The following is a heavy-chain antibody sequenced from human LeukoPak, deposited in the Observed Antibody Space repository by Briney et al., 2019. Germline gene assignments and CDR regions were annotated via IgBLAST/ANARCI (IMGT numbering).Heavy chain of an antibody. V-gene: IGHV3-49*04. D-gene: IGHD5-12*01. Sequence: GGSLRLSCAASGFTFSSYSMNWVRQAPGKGLEWVGFIRGKAYGGTTGYAASVKGRFTISRDDSKSIAYLQMNSLKTEDTAVYYCTRDPVIWSGYDSGFGTVDYWGQGTLVTVSS. CDR3: TRDPVIWSGYDSGFGTVDY. CDR1: GFTFSSYS. CDR2: IRGKAYGGTT. J-gene: IGHJ4*02.